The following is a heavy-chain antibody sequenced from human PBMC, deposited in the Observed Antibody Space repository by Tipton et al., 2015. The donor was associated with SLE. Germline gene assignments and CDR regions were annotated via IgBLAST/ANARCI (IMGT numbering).Heavy chain of an antibody. J-gene: IGHJ4*02. D-gene: IGHD3-3*01. V-gene: IGHV4-39*07. CDR1: GGSISSSTYY. Sequence: TLSLTCTVSGGSISSSTYYWGWIRQPPGKGLEWIGNIYFSGRTNYNPTLKSRVTISVDTSKNQISLRLNSVTAADTAVYYCARVKSIFGVVIIDYWGQGTLVTVSS. CDR3: ARVKSIFGVVIIDY. CDR2: IYFSGRT.